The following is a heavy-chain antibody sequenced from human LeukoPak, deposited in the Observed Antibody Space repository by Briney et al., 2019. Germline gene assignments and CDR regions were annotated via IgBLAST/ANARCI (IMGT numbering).Heavy chain of an antibody. V-gene: IGHV3-74*01. CDR1: GFTFSFYW. CDR3: ARDNEYCTGGTCRLDY. Sequence: GGSLSLSCASSGFTFSFYWMHWVRQAPGKGLVWVSRINNDGRSTSYAGSVKGRFTISRDNAKNTLYLQMNSLRAEDTAVYYCARDNEYCTGGTCRLDYWGQGALVTVSS. J-gene: IGHJ4*02. CDR2: INNDGRST. D-gene: IGHD2-15*01.